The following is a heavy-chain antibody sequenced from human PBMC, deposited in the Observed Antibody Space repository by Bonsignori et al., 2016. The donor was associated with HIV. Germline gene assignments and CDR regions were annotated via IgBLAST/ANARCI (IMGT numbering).Heavy chain of an antibody. CDR2: LYYSGTT. J-gene: IGHJ4*02. Sequence: WIRQPPGKGLEWIGSLYYSGTTYHNPSLKSRVTISVDTSKNQFSLKLSSVSAADTAVYYCVREGLVRYSDWLSSPGFADYWGQGTLVTVSS. D-gene: IGHD3-9*01. V-gene: IGHV4-38-2*02. CDR3: VREGLVRYSDWLSSPGFADY.